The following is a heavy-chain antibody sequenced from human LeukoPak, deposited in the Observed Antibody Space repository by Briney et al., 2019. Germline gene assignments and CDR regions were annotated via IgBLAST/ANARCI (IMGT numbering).Heavy chain of an antibody. Sequence: NPGGSLRLSGAASGFTFSNAWMNWVRQAPGKGLEWVGRIKSKTDGGTTDYAAPVKGRFTISRDDSKNTLYLQMNSLKTEDTAVYYCTTERRGSSGYLYYFDYWGQGTLVTVSS. CDR2: IKSKTDGGTT. V-gene: IGHV3-15*07. CDR1: GFTFSNAW. J-gene: IGHJ4*02. CDR3: TTERRGSSGYLYYFDY. D-gene: IGHD3-22*01.